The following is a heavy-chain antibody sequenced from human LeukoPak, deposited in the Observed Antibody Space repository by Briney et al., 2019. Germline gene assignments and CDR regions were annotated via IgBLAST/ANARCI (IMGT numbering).Heavy chain of an antibody. V-gene: IGHV1-18*01. Sequence: GASVKVSCKASGYTFTSYAMNWVRQATGQGLEWMGWIDAYNGNTNYPQRLQGRVTMTTDTSTSTAYMELRSLTSDDTAVYYCARDPDGATDFDCWGQGTLVTVSS. CDR1: GYTFTSYA. CDR2: IDAYNGNT. CDR3: ARDPDGATDFDC. J-gene: IGHJ4*02. D-gene: IGHD1-26*01.